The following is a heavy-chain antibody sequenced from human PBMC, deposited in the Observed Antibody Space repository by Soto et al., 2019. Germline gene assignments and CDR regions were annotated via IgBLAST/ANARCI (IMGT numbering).Heavy chain of an antibody. CDR2: IYWDDDK. Sequence: QITLNESGPTQVKPRQTLTLTCTFSGFSLTTSGVGVGWIRQSPGKAPEWLALIYWDDDKRYSPSLKSRLTITKDTSKNPLLLTMADLDHADTATYYCAHIVLRTVFGLVTTTAIYFDFWGQGPPVAVSS. J-gene: IGHJ4*02. CDR1: GFSLTTSGVG. D-gene: IGHD3-3*01. CDR3: AHIVLRTVFGLVTTTAIYFDF. V-gene: IGHV2-5*02.